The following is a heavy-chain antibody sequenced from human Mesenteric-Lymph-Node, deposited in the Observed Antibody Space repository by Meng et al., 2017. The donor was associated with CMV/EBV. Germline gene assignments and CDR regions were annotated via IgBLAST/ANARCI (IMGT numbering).Heavy chain of an antibody. D-gene: IGHD2-2*01. CDR1: GFTFSSYA. J-gene: IGHJ6*02. V-gene: IGHV3-30*04. CDR3: ARDRIVVVPAAMGPYYYGMDV. CDR2: ISYDGSNK. Sequence: GESLKISCAASGFTFSSYAMHWVRQAPGKGLEWVAVISYDGSNKYYADSVKGRFTISRDNSKNTLYLQMNSLRAEDTAVYYCARDRIVVVPAAMGPYYYGMDVWGQGTTVTVSS.